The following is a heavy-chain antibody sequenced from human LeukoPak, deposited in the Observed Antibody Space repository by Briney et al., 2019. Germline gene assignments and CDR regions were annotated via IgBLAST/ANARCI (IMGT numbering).Heavy chain of an antibody. CDR2: IWNDGSNK. CDR1: GFTFSHYG. J-gene: IGHJ5*02. Sequence: GGSLRLSCATSGFTFSHYGMHGFRKAPGKGLEWVAVIWNDGSNKYYGDSVKGRFTISRDNSKNTMYLQMNSLTVEDTAVYYCAKDAQRGFDYSNSLEHWGQGTLVTVSS. CDR3: AKDAQRGFDYSNSLEH. D-gene: IGHD4-11*01. V-gene: IGHV3-33*06.